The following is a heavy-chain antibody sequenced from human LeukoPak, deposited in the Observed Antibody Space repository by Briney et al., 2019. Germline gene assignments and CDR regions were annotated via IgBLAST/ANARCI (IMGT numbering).Heavy chain of an antibody. D-gene: IGHD6-19*01. V-gene: IGHV4-30-2*01. J-gene: IGHJ4*02. CDR1: GGSISSGGYS. CDR2: IYHSGST. Sequence: SETLSLTCAVSGGSISSGGYSWSWIRQPPGKGLEWIGYIYHSGSTYYNPSLKSRVTISVDTSKNQFSLKLSSVTAADTAVYYCAREKGGRIAVAGTSDYWGQGTLVTVSS. CDR3: AREKGGRIAVAGTSDY.